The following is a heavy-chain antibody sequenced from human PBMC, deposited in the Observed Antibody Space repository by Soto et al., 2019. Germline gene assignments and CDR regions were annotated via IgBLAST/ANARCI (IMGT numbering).Heavy chain of an antibody. V-gene: IGHV1-69*01. Sequence: QVQLVQSGAEVNKPGSSVKVSCKASGGTFSSYAISWVRQAPGQGLEWMGGIIHILGTANSAQKFKGRVKITEDESTRTAYMELSSLRSEDTAVYYCARGTAMGGSEVNKQWLAYWYFDLWGRCTLVTVSS. J-gene: IGHJ2*01. CDR2: IIHILGTA. CDR3: ARGTAMGGSEVNKQWLAYWYFDL. CDR1: GGTFSSYA. D-gene: IGHD6-19*01.